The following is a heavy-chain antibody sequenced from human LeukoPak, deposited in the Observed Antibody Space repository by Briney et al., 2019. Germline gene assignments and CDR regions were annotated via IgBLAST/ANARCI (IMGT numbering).Heavy chain of an antibody. V-gene: IGHV4-59*12. D-gene: IGHD6-13*01. CDR1: GGSISSYY. J-gene: IGHJ6*03. CDR2: IYHSGST. CDR3: ARETAAYYYYMDV. Sequence: SETLSLTCTVSGGSISSYYWSWIRQPPGKGLEWIGYIYHSGSTYYNPSLKSRVTISVDRSKNQFSLKLSSVTAADTAVYYCARETAAYYYYMDVWGKGTTVTVSS.